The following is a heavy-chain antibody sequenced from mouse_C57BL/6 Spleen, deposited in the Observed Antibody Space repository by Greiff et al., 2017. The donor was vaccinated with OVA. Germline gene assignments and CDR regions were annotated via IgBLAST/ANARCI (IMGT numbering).Heavy chain of an antibody. J-gene: IGHJ2*01. CDR1: GYTFTSYG. V-gene: IGHV1-69*01. Sequence: QVQLKQPGAELVMPGASVKLSCKASGYTFTSYGMHWVKQRPGQGLEWIGEIDPSDSYTNYNQKFKGKSTLTVDKSSSTAYMQLSSLTSEDSAVYYCARSYDVGFDYWGQGTTLTVSS. CDR2: IDPSDSYT. D-gene: IGHD1-1*01. CDR3: ARSYDVGFDY.